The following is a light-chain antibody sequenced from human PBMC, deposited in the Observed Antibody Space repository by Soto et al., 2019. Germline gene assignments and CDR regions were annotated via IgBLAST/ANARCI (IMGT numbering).Light chain of an antibody. V-gene: IGLV2-14*01. Sequence: QSVLTQPASVSGSPGQSITISCTGTSIDVGGYNYVSWYQQHPGKAPKLMIYDVSYRPSGVSNRFSASKSGNTASLTISGLQAEDEADYYCSSYTTSSTRVFGTGTKSPS. CDR3: SSYTTSSTRV. CDR2: DVS. CDR1: SIDVGGYNY. J-gene: IGLJ1*01.